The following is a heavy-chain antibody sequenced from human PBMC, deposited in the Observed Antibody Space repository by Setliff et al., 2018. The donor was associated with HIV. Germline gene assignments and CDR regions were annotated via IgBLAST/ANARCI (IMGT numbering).Heavy chain of an antibody. V-gene: IGHV4-34*01. CDR2: TNHSGST. D-gene: IGHD1-1*01. CDR1: GGSFSGYY. J-gene: IGHJ4*02. Sequence: SETLSLTCAVYGGSFSGYYWTWIRQPPGKGLEWIGETNHSGSTSYNPSLMSRVTISVDTSKDQFSLKLRSVTAADTAVYYCARGASKELDYWGPGTLVTVSS. CDR3: ARGASKELDY.